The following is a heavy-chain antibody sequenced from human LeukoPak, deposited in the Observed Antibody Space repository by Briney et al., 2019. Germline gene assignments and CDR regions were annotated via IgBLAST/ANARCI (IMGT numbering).Heavy chain of an antibody. CDR2: IKQDGSEK. V-gene: IGHV3-7*01. Sequence: GGSLGLSCAASGFTFSSYWMSWVRQAPGKGLEWVANIKQDGSEKYYVDSVKGRFTISRDNAKNSLYLQMNSLRAEDTAVYYCARGHCSSNRCYPYYFDYWGQGTLVTVSS. CDR3: ARGHCSSNRCYPYYFDY. CDR1: GFTFSSYW. D-gene: IGHD2-2*01. J-gene: IGHJ4*02.